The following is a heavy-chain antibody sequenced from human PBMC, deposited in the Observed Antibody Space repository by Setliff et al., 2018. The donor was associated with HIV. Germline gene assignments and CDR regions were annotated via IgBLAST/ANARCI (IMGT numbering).Heavy chain of an antibody. CDR1: GGSFSGYY. D-gene: IGHD3-22*01. CDR3: ARVGYYDSSFDY. CDR2: INHSGST. Sequence: SETLSLTCDVYGGSFSGYYWSWIRQPPGKGLEWIGKINHSGSTNYNPSLKRRFTISVDTSRNQFSLKLNSVTAADTAVYYCARVGYYDSSFDYWGQGTLVTVSS. V-gene: IGHV4-34*01. J-gene: IGHJ4*02.